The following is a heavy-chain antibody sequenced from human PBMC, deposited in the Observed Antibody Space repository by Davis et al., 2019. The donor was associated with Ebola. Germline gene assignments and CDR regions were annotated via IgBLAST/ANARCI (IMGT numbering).Heavy chain of an antibody. CDR2: INHSGST. CDR3: ARSKIFGVVTNYYYYYGMDV. D-gene: IGHD3-3*01. V-gene: IGHV4-34*01. CDR1: GGSFSGYY. Sequence: SETLSLTCAVYGGSFSGYYWSWTRQLPGKWLEWIGEINHSGSTNYNPSLKSRFAISVDTSKNQFSLKLSSVTAADTAVYYCARSKIFGVVTNYYYYYGMDVWGQGTTVTVSS. J-gene: IGHJ6*02.